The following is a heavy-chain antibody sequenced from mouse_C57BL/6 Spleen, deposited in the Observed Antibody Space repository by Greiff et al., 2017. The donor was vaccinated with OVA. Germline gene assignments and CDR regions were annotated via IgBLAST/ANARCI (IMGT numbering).Heavy chain of an antibody. CDR2: IYPRSGNT. J-gene: IGHJ4*01. CDR1: GYTFTSYG. D-gene: IGHD2-4*01. Sequence: QVQLQQSGAELARPGASVKLSCKASGYTFTSYGISWVKQRTGQGLEWIGEIYPRSGNTYYNEKFKGKATLTADKSSSTAYMELRSLTSEDSAVYFCARLSNYDYDGYAMDYWGQGTSVTVSS. CDR3: ARLSNYDYDGYAMDY. V-gene: IGHV1-81*01.